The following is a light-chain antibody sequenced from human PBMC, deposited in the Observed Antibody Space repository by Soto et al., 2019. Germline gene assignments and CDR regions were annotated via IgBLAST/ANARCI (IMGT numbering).Light chain of an antibody. CDR2: GAS. V-gene: IGKV3-15*01. Sequence: EIVMTQSPATLSVSPGERATLSCRASQSVSSNLAWYQQKPGQAPRLLIYGASTRATGIPATFSGSGSGTEFTLTISSLQSEDFAVYYCQQYNNWPGTFGQGTKVEIQ. CDR1: QSVSSN. J-gene: IGKJ1*01. CDR3: QQYNNWPGT.